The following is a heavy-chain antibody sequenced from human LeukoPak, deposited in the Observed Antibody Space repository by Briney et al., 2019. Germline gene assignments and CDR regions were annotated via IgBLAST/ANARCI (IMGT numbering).Heavy chain of an antibody. V-gene: IGHV1-69*05. CDR1: GGTFSSYA. Sequence: EASVTVSCKASGGTFSSYAISWVRQAPGQGLEWMGGIIRIFGTANYAQKFQGRVTITTDESTSTAYMELSSLRSEDTAVYYCASNAPPSGSLAGFDYWGQGTLVTVSS. J-gene: IGHJ4*02. CDR2: IIRIFGTA. CDR3: ASNAPPSGSLAGFDY. D-gene: IGHD1-26*01.